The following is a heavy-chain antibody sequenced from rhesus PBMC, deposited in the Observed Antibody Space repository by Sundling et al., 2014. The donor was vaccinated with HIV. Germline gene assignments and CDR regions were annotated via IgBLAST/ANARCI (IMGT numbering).Heavy chain of an antibody. CDR2: IWYDGSKK. V-gene: IGHV3-54*02. J-gene: IGHJ6*01. Sequence: EVQLVESGGGLVQPGGSLRLSCAASGFTFSDYGMHWVRQAPGKGLEWVAIIWYDGSKKYYADSVKDRFTISRDNSKNMLYVQMNNLKLEDTAVYYCVSSQLSGSYYYYGLDSWGQGVVVTVSS. CDR3: VSSQLSGSYYYYGLDS. D-gene: IGHD3-16*01. CDR1: GFTFSDYG.